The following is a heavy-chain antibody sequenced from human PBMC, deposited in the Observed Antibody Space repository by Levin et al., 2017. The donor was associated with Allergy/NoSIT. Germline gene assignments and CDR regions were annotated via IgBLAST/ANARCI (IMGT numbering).Heavy chain of an antibody. V-gene: IGHV4-61*02. Sequence: SETLSLTCSVSGASISRGFYYWRWIRQPAGEGLEWIGRIYVTGSTTYSPSLKSRVTISLDRSKDQVSLKINSVTAADTAVYYCARDLEGFSGYNPYCYMDVWGKGTTVTVSS. CDR3: ARDLEGFSGYNPYCYMDV. D-gene: IGHD5-12*01. CDR1: GASISRGFYY. J-gene: IGHJ6*03. CDR2: IYVTGST.